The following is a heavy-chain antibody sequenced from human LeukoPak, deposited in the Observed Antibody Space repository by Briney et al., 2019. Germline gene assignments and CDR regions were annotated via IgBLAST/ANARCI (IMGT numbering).Heavy chain of an antibody. CDR1: GFTFRSYS. CDR2: ISGMSSTI. Sequence: GGSLRLSCAASGFTFRSYSMKWVRQAQGKGLEWVSFISGMSSTIYFADSVKGRFTISRDNAKNSVYLQMNSLRDEDTAVYYCARDSSDAYNPEPGYWGQGTLVTVSS. V-gene: IGHV3-48*02. CDR3: ARDSSDAYNPEPGY. J-gene: IGHJ4*02. D-gene: IGHD5-24*01.